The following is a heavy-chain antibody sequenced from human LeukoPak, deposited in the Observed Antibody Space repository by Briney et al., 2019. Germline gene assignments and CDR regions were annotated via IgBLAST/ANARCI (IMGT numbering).Heavy chain of an antibody. J-gene: IGHJ4*02. V-gene: IGHV1-2*02. Sequence: ASVKVSFKASGYSITGYYMHWVRQAPGQGLEWMVWINPDSGDTKYAERFQGRVTMTRDTSISTAYMEVSRLRFDDTAMYYCAREVGYLLGEYRLGFWGPGTLVTVSS. CDR2: INPDSGDT. CDR1: GYSITGYY. D-gene: IGHD3-10*01. CDR3: AREVGYLLGEYRLGF.